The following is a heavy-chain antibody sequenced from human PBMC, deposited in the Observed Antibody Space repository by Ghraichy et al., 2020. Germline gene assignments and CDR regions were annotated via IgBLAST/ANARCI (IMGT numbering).Heavy chain of an antibody. CDR3: LRSSLDY. J-gene: IGHJ4*02. D-gene: IGHD6-6*01. Sequence: LSLTCAASGFTFDDYAMHWVRQAPGKGLEWVSLISGDGGSTYYADSVKGRFTISRDNSKNSLYLQMNSLRTEDTALYYCLRSSLDYWGQGTLVTVSS. V-gene: IGHV3-43*02. CDR1: GFTFDDYA. CDR2: ISGDGGST.